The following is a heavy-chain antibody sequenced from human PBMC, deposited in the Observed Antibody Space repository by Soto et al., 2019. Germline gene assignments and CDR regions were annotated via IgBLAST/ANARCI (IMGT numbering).Heavy chain of an antibody. CDR1: GGSFSGYY. CDR2: INHSGST. J-gene: IGHJ4*02. V-gene: IGHV4-34*01. CDR3: ARGLDYERGY. Sequence: QVQLQQWGAGLLKPSETLSLTCAVYGGSFSGYYWSWIRQPPGKGLEWIGEINHSGSTNYNPSLRRRVTISVEKSKNQFSLKLSSVTAADPAVYYCARGLDYERGYWGQGTLVTVSS. D-gene: IGHD4-17*01.